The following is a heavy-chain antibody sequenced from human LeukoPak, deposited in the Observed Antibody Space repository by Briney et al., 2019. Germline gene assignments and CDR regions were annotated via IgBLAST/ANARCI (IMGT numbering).Heavy chain of an antibody. D-gene: IGHD2-2*01. V-gene: IGHV3-53*01. Sequence: GSLRLSCAASGFTVSNNYMSWVRQAPGKGLEWVSVIYSGGSTYYADSEKGRFTISRDNSKNTLYLRMNSLRAEDTAVYYCARDTKNRGFEYWGQGTLVTVSS. J-gene: IGHJ4*02. CDR3: ARDTKNRGFEY. CDR2: IYSGGST. CDR1: GFTVSNNY.